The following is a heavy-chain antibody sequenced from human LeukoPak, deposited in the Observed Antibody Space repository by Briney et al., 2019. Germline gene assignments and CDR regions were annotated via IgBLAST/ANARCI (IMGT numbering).Heavy chain of an antibody. CDR3: ARITDLTIFGVVLISGFFDY. CDR1: VYTFTGYY. V-gene: IGHV1-2*02. CDR2: INPNSGAT. J-gene: IGHJ4*02. Sequence: ASVKVSCKASVYTFTGYYMHWVRLAPGQGLEWMGWINPNSGATNYTQNFQGRVTMTRDASISTAYMKLSRLRSDDTAVYYCARITDLTIFGVVLISGFFDYWGQGTLVTVSS. D-gene: IGHD3-3*01.